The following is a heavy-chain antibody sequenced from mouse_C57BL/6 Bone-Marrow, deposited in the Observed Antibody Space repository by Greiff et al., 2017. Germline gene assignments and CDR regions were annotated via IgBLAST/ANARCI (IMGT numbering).Heavy chain of an antibody. CDR3: ARSGNYDYL. CDR2: IYPRSGNT. V-gene: IGHV1-81*01. J-gene: IGHJ2*01. D-gene: IGHD2-4*01. CDR1: GYTFTSYG. Sequence: VQLQQSGAELARPGASVKLSCKASGYTFTSYGISWVKQRTGQGLEWIGEIYPRSGNTYYNEKFKGKATLTADKSSSTAYMELRSLTSEDSAVYVCARSGNYDYLGGQGTTLTVSS.